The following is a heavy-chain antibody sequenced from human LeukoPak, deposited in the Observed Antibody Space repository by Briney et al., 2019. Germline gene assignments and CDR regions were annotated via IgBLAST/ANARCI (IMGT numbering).Heavy chain of an antibody. CDR1: GFTFTNYL. D-gene: IGHD2-8*02. Sequence: ASVKIACKSFGFTFTNYLLHWVRQAPGQGLEWAGRIAPSVDTTNYAQKFRGRVTMTRDTSTSTVYMELSSLRSDDTAIYYCVREESGGYFDYWGQGTLVTVSS. V-gene: IGHV1-46*01. CDR2: IAPSVDTT. CDR3: VREESGGYFDY. J-gene: IGHJ4*02.